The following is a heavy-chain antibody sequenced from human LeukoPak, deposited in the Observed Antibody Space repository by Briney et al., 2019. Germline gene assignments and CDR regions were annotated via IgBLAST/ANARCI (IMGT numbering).Heavy chain of an antibody. V-gene: IGHV1-69*06. CDR1: GDTFSNYA. CDR3: ARVAAPGNRFWFDP. CDR2: IIPMFGTP. J-gene: IGHJ5*02. D-gene: IGHD6-13*01. Sequence: ASVKDSCKASGDTFSNYAISWVRQAPGQGLEWMGSIIPMFGTPNNAQKFQDRVTITADKSTNTAYMELSSLRSEDTAVYYCARVAAPGNRFWFDPWGQGTLVTVSS.